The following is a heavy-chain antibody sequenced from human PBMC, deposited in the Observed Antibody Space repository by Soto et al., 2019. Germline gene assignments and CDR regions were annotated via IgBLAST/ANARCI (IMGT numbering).Heavy chain of an antibody. D-gene: IGHD2-2*01. CDR3: ARDSYQLQNFWGREYAFDI. CDR1: GGSISSGGYY. V-gene: IGHV4-31*03. J-gene: IGHJ3*02. Sequence: QVQLQESGPGLVKPSQTLSLTCTVSGGSISSGGYYWSWTRQHPGKGLEWIGYIYYSGSPYYNPSLNSRVTISVDTSKNQFSLKLSSVTAAATAVYYCARDSYQLQNFWGREYAFDIWGQGTMVTVSS. CDR2: IYYSGSP.